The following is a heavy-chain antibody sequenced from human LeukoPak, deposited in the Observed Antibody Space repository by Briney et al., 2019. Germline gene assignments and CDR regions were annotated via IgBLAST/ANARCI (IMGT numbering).Heavy chain of an antibody. Sequence: SQTLSLTCAISGDSVSSNSAAWNWIRQSPSRGLEWLGRTYYRSKWYNDYALSVKSRISINPDTSKKQFSLQLNSVTPEDTAVYYCARSYSSEWDFESWGQGTLVTVSS. D-gene: IGHD6-19*01. V-gene: IGHV6-1*01. J-gene: IGHJ4*02. CDR3: ARSYSSEWDFES. CDR2: TYYRSKWYN. CDR1: GDSVSSNSAA.